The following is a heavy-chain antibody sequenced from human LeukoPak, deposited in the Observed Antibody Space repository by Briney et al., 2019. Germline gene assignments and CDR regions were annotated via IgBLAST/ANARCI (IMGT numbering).Heavy chain of an antibody. V-gene: IGHV4-39*07. J-gene: IGHJ4*02. CDR3: ARESIAAADRRDFDY. D-gene: IGHD6-13*01. Sequence: SETLSLTCTVSGGSISTSSYYWAWIRQPPEKGLEWIGSINYNGKTYYNSALKSRVTISVDPSKNQFSLKLSSVTAADTAVYYCARESIAAADRRDFDYWGQGTLVTVSS. CDR2: INYNGKT. CDR1: GGSISTSSYY.